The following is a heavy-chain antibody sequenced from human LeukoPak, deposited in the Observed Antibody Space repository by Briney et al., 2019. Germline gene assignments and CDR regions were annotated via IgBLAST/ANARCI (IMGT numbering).Heavy chain of an antibody. J-gene: IGHJ5*02. CDR2: INPNSGGT. D-gene: IGHD1-7*01. V-gene: IGHV1-2*04. CDR1: GYTFTGYY. Sequence: ASVKVSCKASGYTFTGYYMHWVRQAPGQGLEWMGWINPNSGGTNYAQKFQGWVTMTRDTSISTAYMELSRLRSDDTAVYYCARDRLYNWNYGGWFDPWGQRTLVTVSS. CDR3: ARDRLYNWNYGGWFDP.